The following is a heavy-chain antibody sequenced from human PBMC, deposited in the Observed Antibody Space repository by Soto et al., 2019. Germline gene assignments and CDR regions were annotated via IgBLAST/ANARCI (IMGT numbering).Heavy chain of an antibody. J-gene: IGHJ5*02. V-gene: IGHV3-33*01. CDR1: GFTFSSYG. Sequence: GGSLRLSCAASGFTFSSYGMHWVRQAPGKGLEWVAVIWYDGSNKYYADSVKGRFTISRDNSKNTLYLQMNSLRAEDTAVYYCAREARGPYFDWAYRASWFDPWGQGTLVTVS. CDR2: IWYDGSNK. D-gene: IGHD3-9*01. CDR3: AREARGPYFDWAYRASWFDP.